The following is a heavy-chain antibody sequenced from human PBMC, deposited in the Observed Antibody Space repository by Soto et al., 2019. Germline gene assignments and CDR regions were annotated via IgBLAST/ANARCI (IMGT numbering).Heavy chain of an antibody. J-gene: IGHJ3*02. V-gene: IGHV3-33*01. Sequence: PGGSLRLSCAASGFAFSSYGMHWVRQAPGKGLEWVAVIWYDGSNKYYADSVKGRFTISRDNSKNTLYLQMNSLRAEDTAVYYCARDQGLLLWFGETSSLAFDIWGQGTMVTVSS. CDR3: ARDQGLLLWFGETSSLAFDI. CDR2: IWYDGSNK. CDR1: GFAFSSYG. D-gene: IGHD3-10*01.